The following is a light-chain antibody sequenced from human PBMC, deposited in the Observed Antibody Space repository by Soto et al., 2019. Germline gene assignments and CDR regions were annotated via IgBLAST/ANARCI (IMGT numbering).Light chain of an antibody. CDR1: SSDVGAYNF. CDR3: SSYTSSGTLV. V-gene: IGLV2-14*03. Sequence: QSVLTQPASVSGSPGQSIAISCTGTSSDVGAYNFVCWFQQHPGEAPKLMIYDVATRPSGVSDRFSGSKSGSTASLTISGLQAEDEAHYYCSSYTSSGTLVFGGGTQLTVL. CDR2: DVA. J-gene: IGLJ2*01.